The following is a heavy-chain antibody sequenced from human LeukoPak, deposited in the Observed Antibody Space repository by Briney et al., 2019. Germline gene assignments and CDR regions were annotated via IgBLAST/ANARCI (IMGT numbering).Heavy chain of an antibody. CDR3: AREDTRVRGVIITANGDFDY. CDR2: INPNSGGT. CDR1: GYTFTGYY. Sequence: ASVKVSCKASGYTFTGYYMHWVRQAPGQGLELMGRINPNSGGTNYAQKFQGRVTMTRDTSISTGYMELSRLRSDDTAVYYCAREDTRVRGVIITANGDFDYWGQGTLVTVSS. V-gene: IGHV1-2*06. J-gene: IGHJ4*02. D-gene: IGHD3-10*01.